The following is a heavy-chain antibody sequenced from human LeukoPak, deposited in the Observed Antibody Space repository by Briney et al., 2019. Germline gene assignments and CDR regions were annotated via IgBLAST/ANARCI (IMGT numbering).Heavy chain of an antibody. D-gene: IGHD3-3*02. Sequence: GGSVSLSCAPSGFIFSSYAMSWARQAPGGGLEWVSYISGSGSSTYYADSVQGRFTISRDNSKNTLYLQMNSLRAEDTAVYYCAKPHFGSGYSWLCWFDPWGQGTLVTVSS. CDR1: GFIFSSYA. CDR2: ISGSGSST. CDR3: AKPHFGSGYSWLCWFDP. J-gene: IGHJ5*02. V-gene: IGHV3-23*01.